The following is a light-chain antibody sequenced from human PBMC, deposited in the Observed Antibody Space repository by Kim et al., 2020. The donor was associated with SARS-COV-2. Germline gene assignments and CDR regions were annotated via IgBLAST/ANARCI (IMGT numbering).Light chain of an antibody. V-gene: IGKV3-20*01. CDR1: QSVSSSY. Sequence: EIVLTQSPGTLSLSPGERATLSCRVSQSVSSSYLAWYQQKPGQAPRLLIYGASSRATGIPDRFSGSGSGTDFTLTISRLEPEDFAVYYCQQYGSSLYTFGQGTKLEI. CDR3: QQYGSSLYT. J-gene: IGKJ2*01. CDR2: GAS.